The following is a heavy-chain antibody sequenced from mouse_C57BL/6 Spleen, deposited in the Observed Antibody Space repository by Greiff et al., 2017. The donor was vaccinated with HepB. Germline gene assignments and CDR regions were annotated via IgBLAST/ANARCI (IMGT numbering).Heavy chain of an antibody. J-gene: IGHJ4*01. CDR2: ISSGSSTI. V-gene: IGHV5-17*01. CDR3: ARPGRFYYYAMDY. CDR1: GFTFSDYG. Sequence: EVKVVESGGGLVKPGGSLKLSCAASGFTFSDYGMHWVRQAPEKGLEWVAYISSGSSTIYYADTVKGRFTISRDNAKNTLFLQMTSLRSEDTAMYYCARPGRFYYYAMDYWGQGTSVTVSS. D-gene: IGHD1-1*01.